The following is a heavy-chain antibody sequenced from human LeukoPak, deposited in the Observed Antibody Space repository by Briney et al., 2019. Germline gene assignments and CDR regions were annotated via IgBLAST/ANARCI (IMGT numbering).Heavy chain of an antibody. CDR3: ARFLYYYDSSGYYGLGLFDP. J-gene: IGHJ5*02. CDR1: GYTFTSYA. V-gene: IGHV1-3*01. Sequence: KVSCKASGYTFTSYAMHWVRQAPGQRLEWMGWINAGNGNTKYSQKFQGRVTITRDTSASTAYMELSSLGSEDTAVYYCARFLYYYDSSGYYGLGLFDPWGQGTLVTVSS. CDR2: INAGNGNT. D-gene: IGHD3-22*01.